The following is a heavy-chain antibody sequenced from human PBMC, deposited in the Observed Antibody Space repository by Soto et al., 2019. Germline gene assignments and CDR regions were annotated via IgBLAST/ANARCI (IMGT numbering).Heavy chain of an antibody. Sequence: EVQLVESGGGLVQPGGSLRLSCAASGFTFSSHWMSWVRQAPGKGLAWVANIKHDGSESYYVDSVKGRFTISRDNAENALALQISILRAEDTAVYSCARVANNYVMDVWGEGTTVTVSS. D-gene: IGHD3-16*01. V-gene: IGHV3-7*01. J-gene: IGHJ6*03. CDR3: ARVANNYVMDV. CDR1: GFTFSSHW. CDR2: IKHDGSES.